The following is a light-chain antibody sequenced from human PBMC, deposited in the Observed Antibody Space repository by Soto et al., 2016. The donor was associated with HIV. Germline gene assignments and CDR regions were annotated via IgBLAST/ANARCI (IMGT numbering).Light chain of an antibody. CDR3: QAWDISAVV. CDR2: QDN. CDR1: KLGDKY. J-gene: IGLJ3*02. Sequence: SYELAQPPSVFVSPGQTASITCSGDKLGDKYVCWYQQKPGQSPVLVIYQDNKRPSGIPERFSGSHSGKTATLTISGTQAMDEADHFCQAWDISAVVFGGGTKLTVL. V-gene: IGLV3-1*01.